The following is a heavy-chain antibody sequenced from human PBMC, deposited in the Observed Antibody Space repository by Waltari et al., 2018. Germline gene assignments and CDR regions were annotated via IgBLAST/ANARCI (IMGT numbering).Heavy chain of an antibody. V-gene: IGHV3-21*01. CDR3: ARGSGITGTRGY. CDR1: GFTFSSYS. Sequence: EVQLVESGGGLVKPGGSLRLSCAASGFTFSSYSMNWVRQAPGKGLEWVSSISSSSSYIYYADSLKVRFTISRDNAKNSLYLQMNSLRAEDTAVYYCARGSGITGTRGYWGQGTLVTVSS. J-gene: IGHJ4*02. CDR2: ISSSSSYI. D-gene: IGHD1-7*01.